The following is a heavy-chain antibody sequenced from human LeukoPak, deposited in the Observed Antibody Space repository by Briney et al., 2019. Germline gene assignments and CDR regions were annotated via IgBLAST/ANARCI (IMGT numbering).Heavy chain of an antibody. Sequence: GGSLRLSCAASGFTFSSYGMHWVRQAPGKGLEWVALIWHDGSNEYYADSVKGRFTISRDNAKNSLYLQMNSLRAEDTAVYYCARVSSGFGEYYFDYWGQGTLVTVSS. CDR1: GFTFSSYG. V-gene: IGHV3-33*01. D-gene: IGHD3-10*01. CDR2: IWHDGSNE. CDR3: ARVSSGFGEYYFDY. J-gene: IGHJ4*02.